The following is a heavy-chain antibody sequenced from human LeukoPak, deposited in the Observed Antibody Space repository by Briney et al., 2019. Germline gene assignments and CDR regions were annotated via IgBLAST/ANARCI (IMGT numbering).Heavy chain of an antibody. CDR1: GGSFSGYY. CDR2: INHSGST. V-gene: IGHV4-34*01. Sequence: PSETLSLTCAVYGGSFSGYYWSWIRQPPGKGLEWIGEINHSGSTNYNPSLKSRVTISVDTSKNQFSLKLSSVTAADTAVYYCARDGSSGWYWVDYWGQGTLVTVSS. J-gene: IGHJ4*02. CDR3: ARDGSSGWYWVDY. D-gene: IGHD6-19*01.